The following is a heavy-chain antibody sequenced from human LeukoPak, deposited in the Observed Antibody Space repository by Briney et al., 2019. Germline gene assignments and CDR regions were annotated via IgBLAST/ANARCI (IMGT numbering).Heavy chain of an antibody. CDR1: GGSISSDVYS. Sequence: SETLSLTCTVSGGSISSDVYSWSWIRQPPGKGLEWIGYIYSSGSTYYNPSPETRVTISVDRSQNHFSLRLRSVTAADTAVYYCARRRVTDYLDYWGQGTLVTVSS. V-gene: IGHV4-30-2*01. D-gene: IGHD5-18*01. CDR3: ARRRVTDYLDY. CDR2: IYSSGST. J-gene: IGHJ4*02.